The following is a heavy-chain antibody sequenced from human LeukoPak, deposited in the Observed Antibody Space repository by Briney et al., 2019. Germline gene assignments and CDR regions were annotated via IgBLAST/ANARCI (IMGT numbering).Heavy chain of an antibody. CDR2: IHYSGST. J-gene: IGHJ4*02. Sequence: SETLSLTCTVSGGSISSYYWSWIRQPPGKGLEWIGYIHYSGSTNYNPSLRSRVTVSVDTSKNQISLKLSSVTAADTAVYYCARGGLRYFDWLPQSRLIYYFDYWGQGTLVTVSS. V-gene: IGHV4-59*12. CDR3: ARGGLRYFDWLPQSRLIYYFDY. CDR1: GGSISSYY. D-gene: IGHD3-9*01.